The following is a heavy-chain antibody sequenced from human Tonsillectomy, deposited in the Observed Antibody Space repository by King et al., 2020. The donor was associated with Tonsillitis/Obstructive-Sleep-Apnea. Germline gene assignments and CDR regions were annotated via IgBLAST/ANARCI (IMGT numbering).Heavy chain of an antibody. CDR1: GFTFSSYR. Sequence: QLVQSGGGLVQSGGSLRLSCAASGFTFSSYRMTWVRQAPGKGLEWVSHISSSSSSIDYADSVKGRFTISRDNAKNSLYLQMNSLRDEDTAVYYCARDAGGYDFWSASYYYYYYMDVWGKGTTVTVSS. CDR2: ISSSSSSI. V-gene: IGHV3-48*02. D-gene: IGHD3-3*01. CDR3: ARDAGGYDFWSASYYYYYYMDV. J-gene: IGHJ6*03.